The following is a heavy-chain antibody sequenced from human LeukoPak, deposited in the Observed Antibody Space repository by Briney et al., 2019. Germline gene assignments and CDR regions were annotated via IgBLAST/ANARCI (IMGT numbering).Heavy chain of an antibody. J-gene: IGHJ4*02. V-gene: IGHV3-72*01. Sequence: GGSLRLSCAASGFSFSDHEMDWVRQAPGKGLEWLGRIRNKAYSYTTEYAASVKGRFTISRDDSKNSLYLQMNSLKTEDTAVYYCASASAGLVEYWGQGARATVSS. CDR3: ASASAGLVEY. CDR1: GFSFSDHE. CDR2: IRNKAYSYTT.